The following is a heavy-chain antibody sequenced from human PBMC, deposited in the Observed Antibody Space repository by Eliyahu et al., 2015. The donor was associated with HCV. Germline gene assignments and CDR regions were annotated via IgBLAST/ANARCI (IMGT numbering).Heavy chain of an antibody. CDR3: ARDSSSIAAAGISY. Sequence: EVQLVESGGGLVKPGGSLXPSCAASGFTFSSYSMNXVRQAPGKGLEWGSSISSSSSYIYYADSVKGRFTISRDNAKNSLYLQMNSLRAEDTAVYYCARDSSSIAAAGISYWGQGTLVTVSS. CDR2: ISSSSSYI. V-gene: IGHV3-21*01. J-gene: IGHJ4*02. D-gene: IGHD6-13*01. CDR1: GFTFSSYS.